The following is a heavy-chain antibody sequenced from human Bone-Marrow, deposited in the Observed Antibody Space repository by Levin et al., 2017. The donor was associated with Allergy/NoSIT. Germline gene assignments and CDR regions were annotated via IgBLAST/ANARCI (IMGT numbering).Heavy chain of an antibody. V-gene: IGHV3-30*18. J-gene: IGHJ4*02. Sequence: PGGSLRLSCAASGFTFSTFGMHWVRQAPGKGLEWVAVISNDGSNEYYADSVKGRFTISSDNSRNTLYLEMNRLRVEDTAVYYCAKDPLRLGELVLDSWGQGTLVTVSS. CDR1: GFTFSTFG. D-gene: IGHD3-16*01. CDR2: ISNDGSNE. CDR3: AKDPLRLGELVLDS.